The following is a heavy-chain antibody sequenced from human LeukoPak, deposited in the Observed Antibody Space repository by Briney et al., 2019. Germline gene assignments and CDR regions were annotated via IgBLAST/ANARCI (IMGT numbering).Heavy chain of an antibody. J-gene: IGHJ4*02. Sequence: SQTLSLTCAVSGGSISSGGYSWSWLRQPPGKGLEWIGYIYHSGSTYYNPSLKSRVTISVDRSKNQFSLKLSSVTAADTAVYNCASQGVGYSYGYSDYWGQGTLVTVSS. D-gene: IGHD5-18*01. CDR3: ASQGVGYSYGYSDY. CDR2: IYHSGST. V-gene: IGHV4-30-2*01. CDR1: GGSISSGGYS.